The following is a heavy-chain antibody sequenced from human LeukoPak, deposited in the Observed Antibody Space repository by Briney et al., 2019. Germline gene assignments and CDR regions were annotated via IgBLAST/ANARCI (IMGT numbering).Heavy chain of an antibody. V-gene: IGHV1-18*01. D-gene: IGHD1-26*01. Sequence: ASVKVSCKASGYTFTSYGISWVRQAPGQGLEWMEWISAYNGNTNYAQKLQGRVTMTTDTSTSTAYMELRSLRSDDTAVYYCARVLSNSGSYFLQKYYFDYWGQGTLVTVSS. CDR1: GYTFTSYG. J-gene: IGHJ4*02. CDR3: ARVLSNSGSYFLQKYYFDY. CDR2: ISAYNGNT.